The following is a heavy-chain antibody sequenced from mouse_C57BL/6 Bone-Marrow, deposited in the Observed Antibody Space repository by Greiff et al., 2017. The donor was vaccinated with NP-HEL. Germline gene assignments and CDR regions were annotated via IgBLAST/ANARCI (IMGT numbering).Heavy chain of an antibody. CDR2: ISYDGSN. D-gene: IGHD3-2*02. V-gene: IGHV3-6*01. Sequence: EVKLVESGPGLVKPSQSLSLTCSVTGYSITSGYYWNWIRQFPGNKLEWMGYISYDGSNNYNPSLKNRISITRDTSKNQFFLKLNSVTTEDTATYYCARGTAQATGYYFDYWGQGTTLTVSS. J-gene: IGHJ2*01. CDR3: ARGTAQATGYYFDY. CDR1: GYSITSGYY.